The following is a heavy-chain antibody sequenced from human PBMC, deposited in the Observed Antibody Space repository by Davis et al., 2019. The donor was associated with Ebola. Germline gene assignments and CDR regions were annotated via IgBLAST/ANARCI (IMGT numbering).Heavy chain of an antibody. J-gene: IGHJ4*02. CDR1: GGSFSGYF. D-gene: IGHD3/OR15-3a*01. Sequence: PSETLSLTCAVYGGSFSGYFWSWIRRPPGKGLGWVGEVTHSGIINYNPSLKGRITISVDTSKHHFSLNLNSVTAADTAVYYCGRGERASWMILDWGQGSPVIVSS. CDR2: VTHSGII. V-gene: IGHV4-34*01. CDR3: GRGERASWMILD.